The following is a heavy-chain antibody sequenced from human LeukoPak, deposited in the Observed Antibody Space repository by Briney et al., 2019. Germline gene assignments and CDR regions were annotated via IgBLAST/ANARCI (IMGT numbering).Heavy chain of an antibody. Sequence: ASVKVSCKASGYTFTSYGISWVRQAPGQGLEWVGWISAYNGNTNYAQNLQGRVTMTTDTSTSTAYMELRSLRSDDTAVYYCARDWVSTPQLDYWGQGTLVTVSS. D-gene: IGHD5/OR15-5a*01. CDR1: GYTFTSYG. V-gene: IGHV1-18*01. CDR2: ISAYNGNT. J-gene: IGHJ4*02. CDR3: ARDWVSTPQLDY.